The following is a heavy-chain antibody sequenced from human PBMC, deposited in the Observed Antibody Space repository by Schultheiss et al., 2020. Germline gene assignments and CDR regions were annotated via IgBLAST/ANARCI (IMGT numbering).Heavy chain of an antibody. D-gene: IGHD6-19*01. CDR2: INPKTGAT. V-gene: IGHV1-2*02. CDR3: ARDVAGGDY. Sequence: ASVKASCKTSGSTFTGWYMHWVRQAPGQGLEWMGWINPKTGATHYARNFEGRVTMTTDTSITTAYMELNSLTSDDTALYYCARDVAGGDYWGQGTQVTVSS. CDR1: GSTFTGWY. J-gene: IGHJ4*02.